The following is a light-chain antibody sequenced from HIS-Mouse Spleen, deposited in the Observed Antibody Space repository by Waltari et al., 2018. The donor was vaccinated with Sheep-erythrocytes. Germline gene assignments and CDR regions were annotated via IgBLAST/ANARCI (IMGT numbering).Light chain of an antibody. V-gene: IGLV2-11*01. CDR2: DVS. J-gene: IGLJ1*01. CDR1: SSDVGGYNY. CDR3: CSYAGSYNHV. Sequence: QSALTQPRSVSGSPGQSVTISCTGTSSDVGGYNYVSWYQQHPGKAPILMIYDVSKRPSGVPDLFSGSKSGNTASLTSSGLQAEDEADYYCCSYAGSYNHVFATGTKVTVL.